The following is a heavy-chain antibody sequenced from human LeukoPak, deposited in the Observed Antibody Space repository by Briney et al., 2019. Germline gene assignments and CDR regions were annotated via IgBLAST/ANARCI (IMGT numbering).Heavy chain of an antibody. Sequence: GGSLRLSCAASGFTFSSYGMHWVRQAPGKGLEWVAVISYDGSNKYYADSVKGRFTISRDNSKNTLYLQMNSLRPEDTALYYCARDPDHRVVVPKLDYWGQGTLVTVSS. CDR3: ARDPDHRVVVPKLDY. CDR1: GFTFSSYG. CDR2: ISYDGSNK. J-gene: IGHJ4*02. V-gene: IGHV3-30*03. D-gene: IGHD3-10*01.